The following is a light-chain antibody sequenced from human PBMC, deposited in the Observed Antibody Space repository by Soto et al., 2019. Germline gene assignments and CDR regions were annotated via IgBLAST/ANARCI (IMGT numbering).Light chain of an antibody. Sequence: EIVMTQSPDTLSVSPGERATLSCRASQSVSSNLAWYQQKPGQAPRLLIFGASTRATGIPARFSGSGSGTKFTLTISSPQSEDFEVYHCQQYNNWPYTFGQGTTLEIK. CDR1: QSVSSN. J-gene: IGKJ2*01. CDR2: GAS. CDR3: QQYNNWPYT. V-gene: IGKV3-15*01.